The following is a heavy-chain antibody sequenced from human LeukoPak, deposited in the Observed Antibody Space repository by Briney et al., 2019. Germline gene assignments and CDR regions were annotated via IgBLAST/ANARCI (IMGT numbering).Heavy chain of an antibody. CDR1: GFTFSSYS. D-gene: IGHD3-22*01. CDR3: ARDRHKYNYDSGGYPPY. Sequence: GGSLRLSCAASGFTFSSYSMLWVRQAPGKGLEWGSYISSSSSTIYYADSVKGRFTIYRDNAKNSLYRQMNTLRAEDTAVYYCARDRHKYNYDSGGYPPYWGQGTLVTVSS. J-gene: IGHJ4*02. V-gene: IGHV3-48*01. CDR2: ISSSSSTI.